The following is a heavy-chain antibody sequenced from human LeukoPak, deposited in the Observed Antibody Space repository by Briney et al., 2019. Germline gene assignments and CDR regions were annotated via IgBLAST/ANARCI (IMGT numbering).Heavy chain of an antibody. J-gene: IGHJ4*02. V-gene: IGHV1-18*04. CDR1: GYTFTSYG. CDR3: ARNPPEFGLPDLLNDY. D-gene: IGHD3-16*01. CDR2: ISAYNGNT. Sequence: ASVKVSCKASGYTFTSYGISWVRQAPGQGLEWMGWISAYNGNTNYAQKLQGRVTMTTDTSTSTAYIELRSLRSDDTAVYYCARNPPEFGLPDLLNDYWGQGTLVTVSS.